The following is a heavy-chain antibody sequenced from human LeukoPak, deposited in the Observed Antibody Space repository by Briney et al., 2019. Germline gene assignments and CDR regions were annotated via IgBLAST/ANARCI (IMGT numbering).Heavy chain of an antibody. J-gene: IGHJ4*02. Sequence: PSETLSLTCTVSGGSISSYYWSWIRQPAGKGLEWLGRIYTSGSTNYNPSLKSRVTMSVDKSKNQFPLKLSSVTAADTAVYYCARDDYSNYLDYWGQGTLVTVSS. D-gene: IGHD4-11*01. CDR2: IYTSGST. CDR1: GGSISSYY. CDR3: ARDDYSNYLDY. V-gene: IGHV4-4*07.